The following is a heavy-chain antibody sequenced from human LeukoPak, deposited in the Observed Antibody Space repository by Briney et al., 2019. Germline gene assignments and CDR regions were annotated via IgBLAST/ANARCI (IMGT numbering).Heavy chain of an antibody. CDR1: GFTFSSYA. Sequence: QPGGSLRLSCAASGFTFSSYAMSWVRQAPGKGLEWVSAISGSGGSTYYADSVKGRFSISRDNSKNTLYLQMSSLRAEDTAVYYCGGSRWFGEPPDYLGQGTLVTVSS. J-gene: IGHJ4*02. V-gene: IGHV3-23*01. CDR2: ISGSGGST. D-gene: IGHD3-10*01. CDR3: GGSRWFGEPPDY.